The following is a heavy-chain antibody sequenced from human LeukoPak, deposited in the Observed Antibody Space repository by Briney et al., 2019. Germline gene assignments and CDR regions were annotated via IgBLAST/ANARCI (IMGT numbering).Heavy chain of an antibody. CDR1: GGSISSYY. CDR2: IYYSGST. J-gene: IGHJ4*02. CDR3: ARSDSSGWYWDYFDY. V-gene: IGHV4-59*01. Sequence: SETLSLTCTVSGGSISSYYWSWIRQPPGKGLEWVGYIYYSGSTNYNPSLKSRVTISVDTSKNQFSLKLSSVTAADTAVYYCARSDSSGWYWDYFDYWGQGTLVTVSS. D-gene: IGHD6-19*01.